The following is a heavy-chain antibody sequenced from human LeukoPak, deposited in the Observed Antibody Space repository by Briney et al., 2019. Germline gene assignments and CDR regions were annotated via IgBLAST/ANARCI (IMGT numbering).Heavy chain of an antibody. CDR3: ARAPFWGSGMDV. Sequence: PSETLSLTCIVSGDSISSYYWSWIRQPPGKGLEWIGYIYYSGSTNYNPSLKSRVTISVDTSKNQFSLKLSSVTAADTAVYYCARAPFWGSGMDVWGQGTTVTVSS. D-gene: IGHD3-16*01. V-gene: IGHV4-59*01. CDR2: IYYSGST. J-gene: IGHJ6*02. CDR1: GDSISSYY.